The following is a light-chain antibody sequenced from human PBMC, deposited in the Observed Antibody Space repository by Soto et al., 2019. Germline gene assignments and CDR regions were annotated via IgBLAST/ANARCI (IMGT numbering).Light chain of an antibody. Sequence: MTQSPSSLSASVGDRVTITCQASQDINKNLIWYQHKPGQAPRLLIYRSSTRATGIPVRFSGSGSGTEFTLTISSLQSEDFAVYYCQQYNDWPITFGPGTRLEIK. CDR1: QDINKN. V-gene: IGKV3-15*01. J-gene: IGKJ5*01. CDR3: QQYNDWPIT. CDR2: RSS.